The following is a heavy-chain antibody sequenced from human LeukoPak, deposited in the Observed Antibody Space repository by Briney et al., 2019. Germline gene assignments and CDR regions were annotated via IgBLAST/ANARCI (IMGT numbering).Heavy chain of an antibody. CDR1: GFTFSSYS. J-gene: IGHJ2*01. CDR2: ISSSSSYI. Sequence: GGSLRLSCAASGFTFSSYSMNWVRQAPGKGLEWVSSISSSSSYIYYADSVKGRFTISRDNAKNSLYLQVNSLRAEDTAVYYCARHGPNDYGGNWDWYFDLWGRGTLVTVSS. V-gene: IGHV3-21*01. D-gene: IGHD4-23*01. CDR3: ARHGPNDYGGNWDWYFDL.